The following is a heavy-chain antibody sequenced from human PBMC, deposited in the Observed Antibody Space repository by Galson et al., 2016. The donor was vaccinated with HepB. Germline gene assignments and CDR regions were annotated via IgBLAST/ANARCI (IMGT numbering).Heavy chain of an antibody. CDR1: GYSFSTYW. V-gene: IGHV5-10-1*01. CDR2: IDPSDSYT. J-gene: IGHJ6*02. CDR3: ARLPRLRYYYGMDV. Sequence: QSGAEVKKPGESLRISCKGSGYSFSTYWIIWVRQMPGKGLEWMGRIDPSDSYTNYSPSFQGHVTISADKSISTAYLQWSSLKASDTAMYYRARLPRLRYYYGMDVWGQGTTVTVSS. D-gene: IGHD3-10*01.